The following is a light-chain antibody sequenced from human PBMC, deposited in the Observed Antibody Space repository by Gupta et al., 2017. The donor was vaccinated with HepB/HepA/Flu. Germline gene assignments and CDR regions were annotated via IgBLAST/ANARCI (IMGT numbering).Light chain of an antibody. CDR2: DSS. CDR3: GTWDNSLNAVV. V-gene: IGLV1-51*01. CDR1: SSKIGKNY. Sequence: QSVLTQPPSVSAAPGQKVTISCSGSSSKIGKNYVSWYQQLPGTAPKLLIYDSSKRPSGLPDRFSGSKSGTSATLGITGLQTGDEAEYYCGTWDNSLNAVVFGGGTKLTVL. J-gene: IGLJ2*01.